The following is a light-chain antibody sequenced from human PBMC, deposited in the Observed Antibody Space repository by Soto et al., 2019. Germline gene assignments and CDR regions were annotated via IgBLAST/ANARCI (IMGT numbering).Light chain of an antibody. Sequence: QSALTQPASVSGSPGQSITISCTGTSSDVGGYNYVSWYQQHPGKAPKLMIYEVSSRPSGVSNRVSGSKSGNTASLTISGLQAEDEADYYCSSYTSSSTLVVFGGGTKLTVL. J-gene: IGLJ2*01. CDR3: SSYTSSSTLVV. V-gene: IGLV2-14*01. CDR1: SSDVGGYNY. CDR2: EVS.